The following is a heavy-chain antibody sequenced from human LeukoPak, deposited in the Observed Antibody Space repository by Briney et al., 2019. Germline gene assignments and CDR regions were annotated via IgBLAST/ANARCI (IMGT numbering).Heavy chain of an antibody. Sequence: GPVKVSCKASGYTFTSYGISWVRQAPGQGLEWMGWISAYNGNTNYAQKLQGRVTMTTDTSTSTAYMELGSLRSDDTAVYYSARGYCSSTSSCDAFDIWGQGTMVTVSS. D-gene: IGHD2-2*01. CDR3: ARGYCSSTSSCDAFDI. V-gene: IGHV1-18*01. J-gene: IGHJ3*02. CDR1: GYTFTSYG. CDR2: ISAYNGNT.